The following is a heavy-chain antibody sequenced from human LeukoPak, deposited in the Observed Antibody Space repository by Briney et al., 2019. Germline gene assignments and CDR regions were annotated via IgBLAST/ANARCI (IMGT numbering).Heavy chain of an antibody. Sequence: ALVKVSCKASGYTFINHYIHWVRQAPGQGLEWMGGINPNSGDTNYAQKFQGRVTNTTDTSMSTAYMDASKLRSDDTAVYYCVRDRITIVRGVLNYFDPWGQGTLVTVSS. CDR2: INPNSGDT. CDR1: GYTFINHY. CDR3: VRDRITIVRGVLNYFDP. V-gene: IGHV1-2*01. D-gene: IGHD3-10*01. J-gene: IGHJ5*02.